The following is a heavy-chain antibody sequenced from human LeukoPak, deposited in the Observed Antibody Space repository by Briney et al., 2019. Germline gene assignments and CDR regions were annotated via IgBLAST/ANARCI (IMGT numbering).Heavy chain of an antibody. CDR3: AKEYSGYDFDY. D-gene: IGHD5-12*01. CDR1: GFTLRSYD. V-gene: IGHV3-23*01. CDR2: TSGGGANT. Sequence: PGGSLRLSCAASGFTLRSYDMSWVRQAPGKGLEWVAATSGGGANTYYADSVKGRFTISRDNSQNTLYLQMDSLRAEDTAVYYCAKEYSGYDFDYWGQGTLVTVSS. J-gene: IGHJ4*02.